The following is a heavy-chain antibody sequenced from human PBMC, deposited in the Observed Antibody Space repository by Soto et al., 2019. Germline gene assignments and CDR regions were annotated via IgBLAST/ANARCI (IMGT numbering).Heavy chain of an antibody. D-gene: IGHD6-13*01. CDR1: GYTFTSYA. CDR2: INAGNGNT. V-gene: IGHV1-3*01. Sequence: ASVKVSCKASGYTFTSYAMHWVRQAPGQRLEWMGWINAGNGNTKYSQKFQDRVTITTDTSASTAYMELSSLKSEDTAVCYCARDVAAADYWGQGTLVTVSS. CDR3: ARDVAAADY. J-gene: IGHJ4*02.